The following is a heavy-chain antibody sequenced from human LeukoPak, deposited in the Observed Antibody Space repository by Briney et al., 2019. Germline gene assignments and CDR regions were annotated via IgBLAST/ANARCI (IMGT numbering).Heavy chain of an antibody. Sequence: GGSLRLSCAASGFTFSSYGMHWVRQAPGKGLEWVAVISYDGSNKYYADSVKGRFTISRDNSKNTLYLQMNSLRAEDTAVYYCAKVRAPRQYYFDYWGQGTLVTVSS. J-gene: IGHJ4*02. CDR3: AKVRAPRQYYFDY. D-gene: IGHD1-26*01. V-gene: IGHV3-30*18. CDR2: ISYDGSNK. CDR1: GFTFSSYG.